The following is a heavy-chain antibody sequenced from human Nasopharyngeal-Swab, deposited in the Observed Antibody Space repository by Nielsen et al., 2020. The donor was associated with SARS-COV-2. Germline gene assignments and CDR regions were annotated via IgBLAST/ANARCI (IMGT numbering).Heavy chain of an antibody. J-gene: IGHJ4*02. CDR3: ASRSLLSGGAFDY. Sequence: ETLSLTCAASRFTFSSYAMSWVRQAPGKGLEWVSAISGSGGRTYYGDSVKGRFTISRDNSKNTLYLQMNSLRADDTAVYYCASRSLLSGGAFDYWGQGTLVIVSS. CDR1: RFTFSSYA. V-gene: IGHV3-23*01. CDR2: ISGSGGRT. D-gene: IGHD2-21*01.